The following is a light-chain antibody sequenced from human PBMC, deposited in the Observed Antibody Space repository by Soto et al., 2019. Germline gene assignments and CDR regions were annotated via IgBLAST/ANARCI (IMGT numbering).Light chain of an antibody. CDR2: DAS. CDR1: QSISSW. J-gene: IGKJ1*01. V-gene: IGKV1-5*01. CDR3: QQYNSYWT. Sequence: GERVTFTFRASQSISSWLAWYXQXPXXXPXXLIYDASSLESGVPSRFSGSASGTEFTLTISSLQPDDFATYYCQQYNSYWTFGQGTKVDIK.